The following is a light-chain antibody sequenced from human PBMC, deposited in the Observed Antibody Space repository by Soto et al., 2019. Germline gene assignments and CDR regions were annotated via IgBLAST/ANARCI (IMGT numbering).Light chain of an antibody. CDR2: EDN. CDR3: CSYARTSTYV. V-gene: IGLV2-23*01. Sequence: SSDVGSYNLVSWYQQHPGKAPKLMIYEDNKRPSGVSNRFSVSKSGYTASLTISGLQAEDEADYYCCSYARTSTYVFGSGTKVTVL. J-gene: IGLJ1*01. CDR1: SSDVGSYNL.